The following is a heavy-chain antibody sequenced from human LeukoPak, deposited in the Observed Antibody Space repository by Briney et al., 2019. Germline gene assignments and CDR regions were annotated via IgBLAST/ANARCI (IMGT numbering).Heavy chain of an antibody. CDR1: GYTFISYD. D-gene: IGHD4-17*01. V-gene: IGHV1-8*01. J-gene: IGHJ4*02. Sequence: ASVKVFCKASGYTFISYDINWVRQATGQGLEWMGWMSPDSGNTGYAQKFQGRITMTKSTSISTAYMELSDLESEDTAVYYCARTPPDYGIDYWGQGTLVTVSS. CDR2: MSPDSGNT. CDR3: ARTPPDYGIDY.